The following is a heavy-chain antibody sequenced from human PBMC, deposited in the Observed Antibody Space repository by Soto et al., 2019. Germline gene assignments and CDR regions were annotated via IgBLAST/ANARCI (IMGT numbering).Heavy chain of an antibody. CDR3: AKDLRDIVVVVGATLK. D-gene: IGHD2-15*01. V-gene: IGHV3-23*01. CDR2: ISGSGGST. J-gene: IGHJ4*02. Sequence: EVQVLESGGGLVQPGGPLRLSCAASGFTFSSYAMSWVRQAPGKGLEWVPGISGSGGSTYYADSVKGRFTISRDNSKNALYLQMNSMRAEDTAVYYCAKDLRDIVVVVGATLKWGQGTLVTVAS. CDR1: GFTFSSYA.